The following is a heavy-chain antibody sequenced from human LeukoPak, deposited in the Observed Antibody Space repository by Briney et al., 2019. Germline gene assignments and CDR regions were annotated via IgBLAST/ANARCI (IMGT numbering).Heavy chain of an antibody. V-gene: IGHV3-74*01. Sequence: PGGSLRLSCAASGFTFSTYWMHWCRHAPGKGLVWVSRIISDGGRTTYASSLKGRFTTSTDNAKNTLYLQMNSLRTEDTAGIYCARPDNQYSSGIDGFDIWGQGTMVTVSS. CDR1: GFTFSTYW. D-gene: IGHD6-19*01. CDR2: IISDGGRT. CDR3: ARPDNQYSSGIDGFDI. J-gene: IGHJ3*02.